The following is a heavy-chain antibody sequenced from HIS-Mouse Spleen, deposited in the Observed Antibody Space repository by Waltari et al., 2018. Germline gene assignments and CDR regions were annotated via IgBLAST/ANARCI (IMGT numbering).Heavy chain of an antibody. V-gene: IGHV4-39*07. D-gene: IGHD1-1*01. CDR3: ARDPRWNDGIDY. J-gene: IGHJ4*02. CDR2: IYYSGST. CDR1: RGSISSSSYY. Sequence: QLQLQESGPVLVKPSETLSLTCTGPRGSISSSSYYWGWIRQPPGKGLEWIGSIYYSGSTYYNPSLKSRVTISVDTSKNQFSLKLSSVTAADTAVYYCARDPRWNDGIDYWGQGTLVTVSS.